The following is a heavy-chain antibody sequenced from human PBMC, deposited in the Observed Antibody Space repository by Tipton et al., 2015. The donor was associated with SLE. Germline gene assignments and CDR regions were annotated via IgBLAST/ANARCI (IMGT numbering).Heavy chain of an antibody. CDR2: VYTSGGT. J-gene: IGHJ6*02. Sequence: TLSLTCHVSGGSISSGVYYWSWVRQPAGKGLEWIGHVYTSGGTDYNPSLKSRVTMSVDTSKNQFSLKLTSLTAADTAVYYCARDWDGMDVWDQGTTVIVSS. CDR1: GGSISSGVYY. CDR3: ARDWDGMDV. D-gene: IGHD3-16*01. V-gene: IGHV4-61*09.